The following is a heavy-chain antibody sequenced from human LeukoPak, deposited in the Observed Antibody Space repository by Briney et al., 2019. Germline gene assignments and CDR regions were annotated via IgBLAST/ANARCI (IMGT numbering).Heavy chain of an antibody. V-gene: IGHV4-59*01. CDR2: IYYSGNT. CDR3: ASETETYYFDY. CDR1: GGSISSYY. D-gene: IGHD2-21*02. J-gene: IGHJ4*02. Sequence: SETLSLTCTVSGGSISSYYWSWIRQPPGKGLEWIGYIYYSGNTYYNPSLKSRVTISVDTSKNQFSLKLISLSAADTAVYYCASETETYYFDYWGQGTLVTVSS.